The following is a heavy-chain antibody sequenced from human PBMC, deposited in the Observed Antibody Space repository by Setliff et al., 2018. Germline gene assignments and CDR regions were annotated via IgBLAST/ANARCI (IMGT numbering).Heavy chain of an antibody. D-gene: IGHD2-8*01. V-gene: IGHV4-61*02. CDR2: LRIGFSN. CDR3: ARDPVDGHGHFDY. Sequence: PSETLSLTCTVSGDSVSSDRFHWGWFRQSAGKGLEWIWRLRIGFSNIYNPSLASRVTISVDTSKNQFSLKLDSVTAADTAVYYCARDPVDGHGHFDYWGQGTLVTVSS. J-gene: IGHJ4*02. CDR1: GDSVSSDRFH.